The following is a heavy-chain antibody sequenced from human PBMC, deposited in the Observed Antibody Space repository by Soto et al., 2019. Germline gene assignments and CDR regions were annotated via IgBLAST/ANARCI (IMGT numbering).Heavy chain of an antibody. D-gene: IGHD3-16*01. CDR2: FYYSANT. CDR1: GGSISGSHDY. CDR3: ARGGLVITFGGPRGWGFDY. Sequence: SETLSLTCTVSGGSISGSHDYWGWIRQTPGKGLEWSGSFYYSANTYYNPPLKSRVTISVDTSKNQFSLKLSSVTAADTAVYYCARGGLVITFGGPRGWGFDYWGQGTLVPVSS. J-gene: IGHJ4*02. V-gene: IGHV4-39*07.